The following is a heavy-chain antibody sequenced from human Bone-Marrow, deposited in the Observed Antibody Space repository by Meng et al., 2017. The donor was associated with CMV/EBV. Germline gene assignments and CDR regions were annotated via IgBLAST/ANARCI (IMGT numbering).Heavy chain of an antibody. CDR1: RNTFTSYY. V-gene: IGHV1-46*01. CDR3: ARELRYTYNFDY. CDR2: INPTGGNA. J-gene: IGHJ4*02. Sequence: ASVKVSCKTSRNTFTSYYIHWVRQAPGQGLEWIGIINPTGGNAGYAQKFQGRVTMTRDTSATTVYMELSSLGSDDTAVYYCARELRYTYNFDYWGQGTLVTVSS. D-gene: IGHD5-24*01.